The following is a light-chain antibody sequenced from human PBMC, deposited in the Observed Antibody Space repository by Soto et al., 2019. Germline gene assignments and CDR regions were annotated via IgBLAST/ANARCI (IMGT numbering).Light chain of an antibody. CDR1: QSVRSNY. CDR2: DAS. V-gene: IGKV3-20*01. CDR3: QKYGSSPLT. J-gene: IGKJ4*01. Sequence: EIVLTQSPDTLSLSPGERATLSCRASQSVRSNYLAWYQQKPGQAPRFLIYDASSRATGIPDRFSGSGSGPDFTLTISRLEPVDFAVYYCQKYGSSPLTFGGGTKVEIK.